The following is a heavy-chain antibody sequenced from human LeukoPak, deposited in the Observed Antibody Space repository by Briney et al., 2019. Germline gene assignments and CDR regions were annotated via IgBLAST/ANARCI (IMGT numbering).Heavy chain of an antibody. V-gene: IGHV1-58*01. CDR1: GFTFTSSA. CDR3: AADWGYSYGYRLSY. D-gene: IGHD5-18*01. Sequence: SVKVSCKASGFTFTSSAVQWVRQARGQRLEWIGWIVVGSGNTNYAQKFQERVTITRDMSTSTAYMELSSLRSEDTAVYYCAADWGYSYGYRLSYWGQGTLVTVS. J-gene: IGHJ4*02. CDR2: IVVGSGNT.